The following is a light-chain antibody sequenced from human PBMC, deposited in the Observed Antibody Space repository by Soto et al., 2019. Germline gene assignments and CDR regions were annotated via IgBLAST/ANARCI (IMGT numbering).Light chain of an antibody. J-gene: IGLJ2*01. CDR2: DVS. V-gene: IGLV2-14*01. CDR3: SSYTSSSTHVV. Sequence: SALTQPASVSGSPGQSITISCTGTSSDVGGYNYVSWYQQHPGKAPKLMIYDVSNRPSGVSDRFSGSKSGNTASLTISGLQAEDEADYCCSSYTSSSTHVVFGGGTKLTVL. CDR1: SSDVGGYNY.